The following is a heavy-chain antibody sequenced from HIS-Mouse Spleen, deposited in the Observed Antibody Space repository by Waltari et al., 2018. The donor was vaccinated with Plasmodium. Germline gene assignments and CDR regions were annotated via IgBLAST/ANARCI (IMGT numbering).Heavy chain of an antibody. Sequence: EVQLVESGGGLVRPGGSLSPSCASSGFTFSSYWMSWVGQAPGKGLEWVDNIKQDGSEKYYVDSVKGRFTISRDNAKNSLYLQMNSLRAEDTAVYYCASSWYWYFDLWGRGTLVTVSS. CDR3: ASSWYWYFDL. J-gene: IGHJ2*01. CDR1: GFTFSSYW. D-gene: IGHD6-13*01. V-gene: IGHV3-7*01. CDR2: IKQDGSEK.